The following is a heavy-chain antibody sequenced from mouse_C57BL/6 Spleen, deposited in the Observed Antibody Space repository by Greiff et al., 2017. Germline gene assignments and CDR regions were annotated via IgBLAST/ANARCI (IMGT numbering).Heavy chain of an antibody. J-gene: IGHJ4*01. V-gene: IGHV1-19*01. Sequence: EVQLQQSGPVLVKPGASVKMSCKASGYTFTDYYMNWVKQSHGKSLEWIGVINPYNGGTSYNPKFKGKATLTVDKSSTTAYLELNSLTSEDSAVYYCARRGPNAMDYWGQGTSGTVSS. CDR2: INPYNGGT. CDR3: ARRGPNAMDY. CDR1: GYTFTDYY.